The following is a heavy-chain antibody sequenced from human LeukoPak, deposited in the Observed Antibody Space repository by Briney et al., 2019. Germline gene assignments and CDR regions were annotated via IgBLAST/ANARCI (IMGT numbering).Heavy chain of an antibody. J-gene: IGHJ6*02. CDR3: AKGRVNYYYYGMDV. Sequence: GGSLRLSCAASGFTFSSYEMNWVRQAPGKGLEWVAVISYDGSNKYYADSVKGRFTISRDNSKNTLYLQMNSLRAEDTAVYYCAKGRVNYYYYGMDVWGQGTTVTVSS. CDR1: GFTFSSYE. V-gene: IGHV3-30*04. D-gene: IGHD3-3*01. CDR2: ISYDGSNK.